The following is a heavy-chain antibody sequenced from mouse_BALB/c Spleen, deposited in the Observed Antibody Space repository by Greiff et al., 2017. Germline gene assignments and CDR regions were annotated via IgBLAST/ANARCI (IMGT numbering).Heavy chain of an antibody. D-gene: IGHD1-1*01. CDR1: GFTFSSYA. CDR3: ARHPYYGSSYGYFDV. CDR2: ISSGGSYT. V-gene: IGHV5-9-4*01. J-gene: IGHJ1*01. Sequence: DVKLVESGGGLVKPGGSLKLSCAASGFTFSSYAMSWVRQSPEKRLEWVAEISSGGSYTYYPDTVTGRFTISRDNAKNTLYLEMSSLRSEDTAMYYCARHPYYGSSYGYFDVWGAGTTVTVSS.